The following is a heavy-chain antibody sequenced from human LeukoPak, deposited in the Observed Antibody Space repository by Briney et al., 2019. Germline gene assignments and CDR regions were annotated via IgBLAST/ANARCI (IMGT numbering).Heavy chain of an antibody. CDR2: IIPIFGTA. J-gene: IGHJ3*02. CDR3: ATTYYYDSSGYYYLSGAFDI. CDR1: GGTFSSYA. Sequence: SVKVSCKASGGTFSSYAISWVRQAPGQGLEWMGGIIPIFGTANYAQKFQGRVTITADESTSTAYMELSSLRSEDTAVYYCATTYYYDSSGYYYLSGAFDIWGQGTMVAVSS. D-gene: IGHD3-22*01. V-gene: IGHV1-69*13.